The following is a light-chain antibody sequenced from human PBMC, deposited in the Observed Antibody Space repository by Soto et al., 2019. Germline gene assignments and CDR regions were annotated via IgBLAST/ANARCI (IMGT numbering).Light chain of an antibody. CDR3: QQYYSSPPYT. Sequence: DIVMTQSPDSLAVSLGERATINCKSSQSVLYSSNNKNYLAWYQQKQGQPPKLLIYWASTRESGVPDRFSGSGSGTDFTLTISSLQAADVAVYYCQQYYSSPPYTFGQGTKLELK. CDR1: QSVLYSSNNKNY. V-gene: IGKV4-1*01. J-gene: IGKJ2*01. CDR2: WAS.